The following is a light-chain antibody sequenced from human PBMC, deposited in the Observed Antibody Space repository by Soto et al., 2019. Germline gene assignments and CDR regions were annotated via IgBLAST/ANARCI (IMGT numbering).Light chain of an antibody. CDR3: AAWDDSLNGVL. J-gene: IGLJ2*01. V-gene: IGLV1-44*01. CDR2: SYN. CDR1: SSNIGSNT. Sequence: QSVLTQPPSASGTPGQRVTISCSGSSSNIGSNTVNWYQQLPGTAPKLLFYSYNQRPSGVPDRFSGSKSGTSASLAISGLQSEDEADYYCAAWDDSLNGVLFGGGTKLTVL.